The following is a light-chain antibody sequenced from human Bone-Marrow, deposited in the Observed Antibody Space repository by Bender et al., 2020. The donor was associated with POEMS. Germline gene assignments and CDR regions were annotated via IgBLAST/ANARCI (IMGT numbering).Light chain of an antibody. CDR1: SSDVGGYNL. Sequence: QSALTQPASVSGSPGQSITISCTGTSSDVGGYNLVSWYQQFPGKAPKLMIYEVNKRPSGVSVRFSGSKSGTSASLTVSGLQADDEAEYYCCSYAGPNTLIFGGGTKLTVL. J-gene: IGLJ2*01. V-gene: IGLV2-23*02. CDR3: CSYAGPNTLI. CDR2: EVN.